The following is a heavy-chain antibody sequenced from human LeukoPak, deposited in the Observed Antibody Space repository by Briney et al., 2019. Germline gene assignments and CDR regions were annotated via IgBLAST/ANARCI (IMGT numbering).Heavy chain of an antibody. CDR2: FHLDGRT. Sequence: SETLSLTCGVSGGSVSSTNWWTWIRQPPGKGLEWIGEFHLDGRTNFNPSLKSRLTMSVDLSENHVSLKLTSVTAADTAVYYCAREGGFYRPLDYSGQGTLVTVSS. CDR1: GGSVSSTNW. V-gene: IGHV4-4*02. CDR3: AREGGFYRPLDY. J-gene: IGHJ4*02. D-gene: IGHD6-25*01.